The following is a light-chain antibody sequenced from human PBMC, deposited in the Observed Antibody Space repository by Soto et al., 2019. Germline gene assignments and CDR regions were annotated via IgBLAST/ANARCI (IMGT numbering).Light chain of an antibody. J-gene: IGLJ2*01. Sequence: QSVLTQSPSVSAAPGQKVTISCSGSSSNIGKNYVSWYQQLPGTAPKLLIYDNNKRPSGIPDRFSGSKSGTSGTLDITGLQTGDEADYYCATWDGSLPGEVFGGGTKLTVL. CDR2: DNN. V-gene: IGLV1-51*01. CDR1: SSNIGKNY. CDR3: ATWDGSLPGEV.